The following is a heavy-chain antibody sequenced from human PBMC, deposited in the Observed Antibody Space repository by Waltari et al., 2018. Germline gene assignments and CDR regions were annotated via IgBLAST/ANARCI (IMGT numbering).Heavy chain of an antibody. CDR1: GFTFSNAW. D-gene: IGHD2-15*01. Sequence: EVQLVESGGGLVKPGGSLRLSCAASGFTFSNAWMSWVRQAPGKGLEWVGRIKSKTDVGTTDYAAPVKGRFTISRDDSKNTLYLQMNSLKTEDTAVYYCTTMDVVWGQGTLVTVSS. CDR2: IKSKTDVGTT. CDR3: TTMDVV. V-gene: IGHV3-15*01. J-gene: IGHJ4*02.